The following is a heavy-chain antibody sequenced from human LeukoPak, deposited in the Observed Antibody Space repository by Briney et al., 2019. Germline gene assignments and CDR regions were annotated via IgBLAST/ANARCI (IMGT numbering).Heavy chain of an antibody. CDR3: AKEEGPTSMLDY. Sequence: GGSLRLSCAASRFTFSSYAMSRVRQTPGKGLEWVSAISGSGDYTYYTDSVKGRFTISRDNSKNTLYLQMNSLGAEDTAVYYCAKEEGPTSMLDYWGQGTLVTVSS. V-gene: IGHV3-23*01. J-gene: IGHJ4*02. CDR1: RFTFSSYA. D-gene: IGHD2-8*01. CDR2: ISGSGDYT.